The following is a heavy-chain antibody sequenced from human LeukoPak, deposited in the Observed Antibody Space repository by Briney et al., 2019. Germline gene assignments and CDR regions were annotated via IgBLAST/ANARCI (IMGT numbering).Heavy chain of an antibody. V-gene: IGHV3-7*01. D-gene: IGHD2-21*02. J-gene: IGHJ3*02. CDR2: IKQDGSEK. CDR1: GFTFSSYW. Sequence: GGSLRLTCAASGFTFSSYWMSWVRQAPGKGLEWVANIKQDGSEKYYVDSVKGRFTISRDNAKNSLYLQMNSLRAEDTAVYYCARDRIVVVTAVKNDAFDIWGQGTKVTVSS. CDR3: ARDRIVVVTAVKNDAFDI.